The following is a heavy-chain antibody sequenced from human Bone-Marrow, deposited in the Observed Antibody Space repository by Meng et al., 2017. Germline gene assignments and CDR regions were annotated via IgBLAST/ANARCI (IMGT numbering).Heavy chain of an antibody. CDR1: GFTFSNAW. J-gene: IGHJ4*02. Sequence: GGSLRLSCAASGFTFSNAWMSWVRQAPGKGLEWVGRIKSETDGGTIDYAAPVKGRFTISRDDSKNTLYLQMDSLITEDTAVYFCATGAAAADHWGQGTLVTVSS. CDR2: IKSETDGGTI. CDR3: ATGAAAADH. V-gene: IGHV3-15*01. D-gene: IGHD6-13*01.